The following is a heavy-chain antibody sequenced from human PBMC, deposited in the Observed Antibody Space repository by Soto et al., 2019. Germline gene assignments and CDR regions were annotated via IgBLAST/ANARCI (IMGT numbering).Heavy chain of an antibody. CDR2: INHSGST. V-gene: IGHV4-34*01. J-gene: IGHJ4*02. CDR3: ARGPRLTGYYDY. D-gene: IGHD3-9*01. Sequence: SETLSLTCAVYGGSFSGYYRSWIRQPPGKGLEWIGEINHSGSTNYNPSLKSRVTISVDTSKNQFSLKLSSVTAADTAVYYCARGPRLTGYYDYWGQGTLVTVSS. CDR1: GGSFSGYY.